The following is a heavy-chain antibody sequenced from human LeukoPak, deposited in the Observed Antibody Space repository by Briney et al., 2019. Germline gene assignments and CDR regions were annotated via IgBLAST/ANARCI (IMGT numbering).Heavy chain of an antibody. CDR3: ARDVGYGYYLDY. D-gene: IGHD5-18*01. CDR2: IIPIFGTA. V-gene: IGHV1-69*01. Sequence: SVKVSCKASGGTFSSYAISWVRQAPGQGLEWMGGIIPIFGTANYAQKFQGRVTITADESTSTAYMELSSLRSEDTAVYYCARDVGYGYYLDYWGQGTLVTVSS. CDR1: GGTFSSYA. J-gene: IGHJ4*02.